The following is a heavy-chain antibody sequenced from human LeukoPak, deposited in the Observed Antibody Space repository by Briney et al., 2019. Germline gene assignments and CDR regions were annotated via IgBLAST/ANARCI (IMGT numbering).Heavy chain of an antibody. Sequence: GESLKISCKGSGYSFTSYWIGWVRQMPGKGLEWMGIIYPGDSDTRYSPSFQGQVTISADKSISTAYLQWSSLKASDTAMYYCASPNPTYYYDSSGGAGIWGQGTMVTVSS. D-gene: IGHD3-22*01. CDR2: IYPGDSDT. CDR1: GYSFTSYW. J-gene: IGHJ3*02. CDR3: ASPNPTYYYDSSGGAGI. V-gene: IGHV5-51*01.